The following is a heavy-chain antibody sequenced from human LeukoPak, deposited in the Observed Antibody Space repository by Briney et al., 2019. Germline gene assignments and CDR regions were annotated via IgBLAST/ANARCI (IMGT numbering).Heavy chain of an antibody. CDR3: ASLLFWGAPDY. D-gene: IGHD3-16*01. V-gene: IGHV4-34*01. Sequence: PSETLSLTCAVYGGSFSGYYWSWIRQPPGKGLEWIGEINHSGSTYYNPSLKSRVTISVDTSKNQFSLKLSSVTAADTAVYYCASLLFWGAPDYWGQGTLVTVSS. CDR1: GGSFSGYY. J-gene: IGHJ4*02. CDR2: INHSGST.